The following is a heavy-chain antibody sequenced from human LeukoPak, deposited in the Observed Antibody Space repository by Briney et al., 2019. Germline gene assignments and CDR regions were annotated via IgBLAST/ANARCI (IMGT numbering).Heavy chain of an antibody. V-gene: IGHV4-59*01. CDR3: ASVDTALNWFDP. Sequence: PSETLSLTCTVSGGSISSYYWSWIRQPPGKGLEWVGYIYYSGSTNYNPSLKSRVTISVDTSKNQFSLKLSSVTAADTAVYYCASVDTALNWFDPWGQGTLVTVSS. J-gene: IGHJ5*02. CDR2: IYYSGST. D-gene: IGHD5-18*01. CDR1: GGSISSYY.